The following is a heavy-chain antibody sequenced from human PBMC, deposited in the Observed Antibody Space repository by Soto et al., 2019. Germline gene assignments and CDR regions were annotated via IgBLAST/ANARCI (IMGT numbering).Heavy chain of an antibody. CDR3: ARDVFCGGAPACPDMDV. V-gene: IGHV1-18*04. CDR1: GYTFSGYS. D-gene: IGHD2-21*01. CDR2: ISGYNGNT. Sequence: ASVKVSCKASGYTFSGYSITWVRQTPGQGLEWMGRISGYNGNTNYARTLRGRLTLTTDTSTSTAYMELRSLTSDDTAVYYCARDVFCGGAPACPDMDVWGQGTTVTVSS. J-gene: IGHJ6*02.